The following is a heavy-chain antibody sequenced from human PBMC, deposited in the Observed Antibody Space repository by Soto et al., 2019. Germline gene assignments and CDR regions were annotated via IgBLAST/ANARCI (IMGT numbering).Heavy chain of an antibody. CDR1: GFTISTHG. J-gene: IGHJ4*02. Sequence: QAQLVESGGGVVQPGTSLRLSCAASGFTISTHGMHWVRQAPGKGLEWLANIWYDGSNKFYAESVKGRFSISKDNSKNTLYLKIRGRRAKDRAGFYCPPATPWNSTFPYWGQET. V-gene: IGHV3-33*03. CDR2: IWYDGSNK. D-gene: IGHD1-7*01. CDR3: PPATPWNSTFPY.